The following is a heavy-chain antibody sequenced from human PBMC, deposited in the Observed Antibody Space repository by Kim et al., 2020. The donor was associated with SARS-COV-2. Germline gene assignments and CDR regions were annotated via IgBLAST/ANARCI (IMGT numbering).Heavy chain of an antibody. V-gene: IGHV3-7*03. J-gene: IGHJ5*02. CDR2: DGSEK. D-gene: IGHD6-13*01. CDR3: ARGVFHP. Sequence: DGSEKYYVDSVKGRFTITRDNAKNSLYLQMNSLRAEDTAVYYCARGVFHPWGQGTLVTVSS.